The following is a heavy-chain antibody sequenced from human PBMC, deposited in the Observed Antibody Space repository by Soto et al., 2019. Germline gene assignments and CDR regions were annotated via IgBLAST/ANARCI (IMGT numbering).Heavy chain of an antibody. V-gene: IGHV1-69*01. D-gene: IGHD2-15*01. CDR1: GGTFSSYA. J-gene: IGHJ4*02. CDR2: IIPIFGTA. Sequence: QVQLVQSGAEVKKPGSSVKVSCKASGGTFSSYAISWVRQAPGQGLEWMGGIIPIFGTANYAQKFQGRVTITADESTSTAYMELSSLRSEATAVYYCARDGGYCSGGSCYTDYWGQGTLVTVSS. CDR3: ARDGGYCSGGSCYTDY.